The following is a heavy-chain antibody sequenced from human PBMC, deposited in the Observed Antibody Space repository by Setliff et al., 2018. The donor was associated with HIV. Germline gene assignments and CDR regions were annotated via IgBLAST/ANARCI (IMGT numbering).Heavy chain of an antibody. D-gene: IGHD6-19*01. Sequence: GASVKVSCKASGYTFSSYSLHWVRQAPGQGLEWMGVINPHGGSTNYAQKFQGRVTMTRDTSTSTVYMELSSLRSDDTAVYFCARLGSGWSDSYYYAMDVWGQGTTVTVSS. CDR1: GYTFSSYS. J-gene: IGHJ6*02. CDR2: INPHGGST. CDR3: ARLGSGWSDSYYYAMDV. V-gene: IGHV1-46*01.